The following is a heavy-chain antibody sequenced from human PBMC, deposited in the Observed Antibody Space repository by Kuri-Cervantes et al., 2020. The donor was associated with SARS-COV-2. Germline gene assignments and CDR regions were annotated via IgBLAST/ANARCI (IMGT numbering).Heavy chain of an antibody. CDR3: AKDWDSRGYYLFDH. Sequence: GGSLRLSCAASEFTFSSYVMTWVRQAPGKGLEWVSGLSGSGVSTYYAESVKGRFTISRDNSKNTLYLQMNSLRAEDTAVYYCAKDWDSRGYYLFDHWGQGTLVTVSS. CDR1: EFTFSSYV. J-gene: IGHJ4*02. V-gene: IGHV3-23*01. CDR2: LSGSGVST. D-gene: IGHD3-22*01.